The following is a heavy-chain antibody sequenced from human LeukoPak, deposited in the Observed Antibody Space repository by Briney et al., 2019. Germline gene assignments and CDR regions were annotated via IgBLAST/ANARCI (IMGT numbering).Heavy chain of an antibody. V-gene: IGHV1-2*02. CDR3: ARAGWYTSYMAV. CDR2: IKPNTGGT. CDR1: GYTFTVYH. Sequence: ASVKVSCKASGYTFTVYHMHWVRQAPGQGLEVMGWIKPNTGGTNYAQNFQGRVTMTRDTSISTVYMELSRLRYDDTAVYYCARAGWYTSYMAVWGKGTTVTVSS. J-gene: IGHJ6*03. D-gene: IGHD6-19*01.